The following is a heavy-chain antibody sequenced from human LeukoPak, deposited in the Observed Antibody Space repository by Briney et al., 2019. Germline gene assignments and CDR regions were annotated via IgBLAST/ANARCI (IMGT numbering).Heavy chain of an antibody. J-gene: IGHJ4*02. CDR1: GYRFTSYW. V-gene: IGHV5-51*01. CDR3: ARLDNVFDC. Sequence: GEPLKIPCKGSGYRFTSYWSGWVRQMPGKGLEWMGIISPGDSATTYTPSFQGQVTISADNSISTPHRPQRNLNVYNTAMHYCARLDNVFDCGGQGTLVTVSS. D-gene: IGHD1-1*01. CDR2: ISPGDSAT.